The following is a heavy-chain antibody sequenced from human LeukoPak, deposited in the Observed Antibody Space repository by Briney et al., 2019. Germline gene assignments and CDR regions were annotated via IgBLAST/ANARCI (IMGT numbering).Heavy chain of an antibody. J-gene: IGHJ3*02. Sequence: ASVKVSCKASGYTFTSYGISWVRQAPGQGLEWMGWISAYNGNTNYAQKLQGRVTMTTDTSTSTAYMELRSLRSDDTAVYYCARDFHDYSNSHDAFDIWGQGTMVTVSS. V-gene: IGHV1-18*01. CDR2: ISAYNGNT. D-gene: IGHD4-11*01. CDR3: ARDFHDYSNSHDAFDI. CDR1: GYTFTSYG.